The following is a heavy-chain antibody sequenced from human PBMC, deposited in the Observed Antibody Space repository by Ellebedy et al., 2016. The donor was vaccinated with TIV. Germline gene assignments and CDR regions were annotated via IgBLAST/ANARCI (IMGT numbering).Heavy chain of an antibody. J-gene: IGHJ4*02. CDR3: VKDSETVGYGDYAGFDS. CDR1: GGTFSTYA. Sequence: AASVKVSCKASGGTFSTYAITWVRQAPGQGLEWLGGILPISDTAIYAQKFQGRVTITADDSTATAYMELNSLRPEDTAVYYCVKDSETVGYGDYAGFDSWGQGTLVTVSS. CDR2: ILPISDTA. V-gene: IGHV1-69*13. D-gene: IGHD4-17*01.